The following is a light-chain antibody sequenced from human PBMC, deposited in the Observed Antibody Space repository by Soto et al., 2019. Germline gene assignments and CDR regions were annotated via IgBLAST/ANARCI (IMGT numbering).Light chain of an antibody. CDR3: SSYTASRTK. CDR1: NSDIGTYIY. Sequence: QSALTQPASVSGSLGQSITISCTGTNSDIGTYIYVSWYQQHPGKAPKLLIYDVSNRPSGVSNRFSGSKSGNTASLTISGLQAEDEADYYCSSYTASRTKFGGGTKVTVL. CDR2: DVS. V-gene: IGLV2-14*01. J-gene: IGLJ2*01.